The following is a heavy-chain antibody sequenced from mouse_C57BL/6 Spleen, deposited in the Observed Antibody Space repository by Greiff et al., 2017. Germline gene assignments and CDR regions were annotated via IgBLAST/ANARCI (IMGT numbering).Heavy chain of an antibody. V-gene: IGHV1-81*01. Sequence: VQLQQSGAELARPGASVKLSCKASGYTFTSYGISWVKQRTGQGLEWIGEIYPRSGNTYYNEKFKGKATLTADKSSSTAYMELRSLTSEDSAVYFCARFDGYYEGYAMDYWGQGTSVTVSS. CDR1: GYTFTSYG. CDR2: IYPRSGNT. J-gene: IGHJ4*01. CDR3: ARFDGYYEGYAMDY. D-gene: IGHD2-3*01.